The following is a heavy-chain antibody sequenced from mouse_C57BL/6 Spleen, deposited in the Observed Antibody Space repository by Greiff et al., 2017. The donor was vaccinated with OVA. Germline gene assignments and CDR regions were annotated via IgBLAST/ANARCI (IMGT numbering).Heavy chain of an antibody. CDR3: ASKGHPPAMDY. CDR2: IWGDGST. V-gene: IGHV2-3*01. CDR1: GFSLINYG. J-gene: IGHJ4*01. Sequence: QVQLQQSGPGLVAPSQSLSLSCTVSGFSLINYGVSWVRQPPGTGLEWLGGIWGDGSTTYHSALISRLSISKDNSNSQVFLKLISLQTDDTATYYCASKGHPPAMDYWGQGTSVTVSS.